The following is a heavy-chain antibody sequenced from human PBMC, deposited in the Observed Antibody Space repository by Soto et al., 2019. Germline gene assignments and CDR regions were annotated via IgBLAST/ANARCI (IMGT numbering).Heavy chain of an antibody. V-gene: IGHV3-13*01. CDR2: IGTAGDT. D-gene: IGHD5-12*01. Sequence: GGSLRLSCAASGFTFSSYDMHWVRQATGKGLEWVSAIGTAGDTYYPGSVKGRFTISRENAKNSLYLQMNSLRAEDTAVYYCARVAFRRDGYNFADDAFDIWGQGTMVT. J-gene: IGHJ3*02. CDR1: GFTFSSYD. CDR3: ARVAFRRDGYNFADDAFDI.